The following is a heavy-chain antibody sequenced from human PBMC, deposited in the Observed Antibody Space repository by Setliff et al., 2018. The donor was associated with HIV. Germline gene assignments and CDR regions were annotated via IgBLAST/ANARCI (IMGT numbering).Heavy chain of an antibody. CDR2: VNPKSGNT. V-gene: IGHV1-8*02. CDR1: GYTFTSSD. Sequence: ASVKVSCKASGYTFTSSDIYWVRQATGQGLEWMGWVNPKSGNTGYAQKFQGRVIMTRDTSISTVYMELRSPRSEDTAVYYCARGAWYTSGWHSSRYMDVWGKGTTVTVSS. D-gene: IGHD6-25*01. CDR3: ARGAWYTSGWHSSRYMDV. J-gene: IGHJ6*03.